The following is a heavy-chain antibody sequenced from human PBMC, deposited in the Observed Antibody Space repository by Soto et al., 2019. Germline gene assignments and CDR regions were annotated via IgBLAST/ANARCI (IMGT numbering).Heavy chain of an antibody. CDR2: ISDYNGNT. V-gene: IGHV1-18*01. CDR3: ARSIAAAVDFDY. D-gene: IGHD6-13*01. J-gene: IGHJ4*02. CDR1: GYTFTSYG. Sequence: QVQLVQSGAEVKKPGASVKVSCKASGYTFTSYGISWVRQAPGQGLEWMGWISDYNGNTNYAQKLQGRVTMTTDTSTSTGYMELRSRRSDDTAVYYCARSIAAAVDFDYWGQGTLVTVSS.